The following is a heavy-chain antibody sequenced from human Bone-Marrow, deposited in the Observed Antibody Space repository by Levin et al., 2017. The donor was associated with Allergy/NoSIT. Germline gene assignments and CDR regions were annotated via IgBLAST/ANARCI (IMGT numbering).Heavy chain of an antibody. Sequence: ASVKVSCKASGYTFTGYYMHWVRQAPGQGLEWMGRINPNSGGTNYAQKFQGRVTMTRDTSISTAYMELSRLRSDDTAVYYCARSCSSTSCSLDYWGQGTLVTVSS. CDR1: GYTFTGYY. CDR2: INPNSGGT. V-gene: IGHV1-2*06. J-gene: IGHJ4*02. CDR3: ARSCSSTSCSLDY. D-gene: IGHD2-2*01.